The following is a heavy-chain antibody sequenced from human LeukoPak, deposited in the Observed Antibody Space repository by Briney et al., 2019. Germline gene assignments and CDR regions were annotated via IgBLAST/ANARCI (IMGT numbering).Heavy chain of an antibody. Sequence: GGSLRLSCAASGFTFSSYAMHWVRQAPGKGLEWVAVISYDGSNKYYADSVKGRFTISRDNSKNTLYLQMNSLRAEDTAAYYCARDLSESDGSRPFDYWGQGTLVTVSS. V-gene: IGHV3-30-3*01. D-gene: IGHD3-10*01. J-gene: IGHJ4*02. CDR2: ISYDGSNK. CDR3: ARDLSESDGSRPFDY. CDR1: GFTFSSYA.